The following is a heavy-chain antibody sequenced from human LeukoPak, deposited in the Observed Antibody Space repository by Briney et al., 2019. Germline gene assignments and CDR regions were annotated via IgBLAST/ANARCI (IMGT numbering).Heavy chain of an antibody. CDR1: GSTFSSYA. CDR2: ISGSGTST. CDR3: AKEPRFGYYMDV. Sequence: GGSLRLSCAASGSTFSSYAMSWVRQAPGKGLEWVSTISGSGTSTYYADSVKGRFTISRDNSKNTLYLQMNSLRAEDTAVYYCAKEPRFGYYMDVWGKGTTVTVSS. J-gene: IGHJ6*03. V-gene: IGHV3-23*01. D-gene: IGHD3-10*01.